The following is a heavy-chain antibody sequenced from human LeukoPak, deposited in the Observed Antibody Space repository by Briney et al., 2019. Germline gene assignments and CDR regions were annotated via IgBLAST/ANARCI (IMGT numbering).Heavy chain of an antibody. CDR1: GGSFSGYY. J-gene: IGHJ4*02. D-gene: IGHD2-2*01. Sequence: SETLSLTCAVYGGSFSGYYWSWIRQPPGKGLEWIGEINHSGSTNYNPSLKSRVTISVDTSKNQFSLKLSSVTAADTAVYYCAISIVVVPAAFDYWGQGTLVTVSS. CDR3: AISIVVVPAAFDY. V-gene: IGHV4-34*01. CDR2: INHSGST.